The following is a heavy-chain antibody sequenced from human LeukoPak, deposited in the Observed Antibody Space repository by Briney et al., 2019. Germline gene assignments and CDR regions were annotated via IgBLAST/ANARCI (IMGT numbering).Heavy chain of an antibody. J-gene: IGHJ4*02. Sequence: SETLSLTCTVSGGSISSYYWSWIRQPPGKGLEWIGYIYYSGSTNYNPSLKSRVTISVDTSKNQFSLKLSSVTAADTAVYYCARDYSGLDYWGQGTLVTVSS. D-gene: IGHD2-21*01. V-gene: IGHV4-59*12. CDR3: ARDYSGLDY. CDR2: IYYSGST. CDR1: GGSISSYY.